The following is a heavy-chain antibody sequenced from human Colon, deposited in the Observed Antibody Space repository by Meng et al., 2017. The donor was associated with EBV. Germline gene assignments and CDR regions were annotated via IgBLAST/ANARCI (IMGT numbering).Heavy chain of an antibody. V-gene: IGHV4-30-4*01. CDR2: IHHSGSA. CDR3: ASFDHIPRRNYFDY. D-gene: IGHD2-21*01. J-gene: IGHJ4*02. CDR1: GGSMSSGNYY. Sequence: QGRRQGWGPGLVRPSQTLSPTRTVSGGSMSSGNYYWSWIRQPPGKGLEWIGYIHHSGSAYYNPSLKSRVSISVDTSKNQFSLNLNSMTAADTAVYYCASFDHIPRRNYFDYWGQGTLVTVSS.